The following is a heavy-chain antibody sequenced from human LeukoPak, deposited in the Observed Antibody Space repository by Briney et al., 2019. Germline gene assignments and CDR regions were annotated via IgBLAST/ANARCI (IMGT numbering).Heavy chain of an antibody. Sequence: ASVTVSCKASGYTFTSYGISWVRQAPGQGLEWMGWISAYNGNTNYAQKLQGRVTMTTDTSTSTAYMELRSLRSDDTAVYYCAREDSSGWTHDAFDVWGQGTMVTVSS. CDR3: AREDSSGWTHDAFDV. D-gene: IGHD6-19*01. CDR1: GYTFTSYG. J-gene: IGHJ3*01. V-gene: IGHV1-18*01. CDR2: ISAYNGNT.